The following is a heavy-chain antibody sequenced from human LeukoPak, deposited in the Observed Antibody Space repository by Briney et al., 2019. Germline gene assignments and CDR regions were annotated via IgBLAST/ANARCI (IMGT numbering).Heavy chain of an antibody. Sequence: GGSLRLSCAASGFTVSTIYMNWVRQAPGQGLEWVSVMYIGGDTYYADSVKGRFTISRDNSKNTLYLQMKSLRAEDTAVYYCARDIPTSGLTGLDYWGQGTLVTVSS. CDR2: MYIGGDT. D-gene: IGHD6-19*01. J-gene: IGHJ4*02. V-gene: IGHV3-53*01. CDR1: GFTVSTIY. CDR3: ARDIPTSGLTGLDY.